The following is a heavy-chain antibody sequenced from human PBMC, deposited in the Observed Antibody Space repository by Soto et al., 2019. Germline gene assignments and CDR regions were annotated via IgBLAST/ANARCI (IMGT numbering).Heavy chain of an antibody. J-gene: IGHJ4*02. V-gene: IGHV4-30-4*08. CDR2: IYSTGST. D-gene: IGHD3-16*01. Sequence: QVQLQESGPGLVKPSQTLSLICTVSGDAISNDNYYWSWIRQPPGKGLEWIGYIYSTGSTTYNPSLRSRLTMSIDPSKRHFSLKLTSVTAADTAVYDCARGESMLPSVLTSPLDYWGQGTLVTVSS. CDR1: GDAISNDNYY. CDR3: ARGESMLPSVLTSPLDY.